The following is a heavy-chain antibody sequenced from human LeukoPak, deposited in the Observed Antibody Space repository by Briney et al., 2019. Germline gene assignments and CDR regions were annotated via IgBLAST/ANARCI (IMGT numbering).Heavy chain of an antibody. Sequence: GGSLRLSCAASGFTFDDYGMSWVRQAPGKGLEWVSGISWNSGSIGYADSVKGRFTISRDNAKNSLFLQMNSLRAEDTALYYCVRDRGGTYMYFQHWGQGTLVTVSS. CDR1: GFTFDDYG. CDR3: VRDRGGTYMYFQH. V-gene: IGHV3-20*04. D-gene: IGHD1-26*01. CDR2: ISWNSGSI. J-gene: IGHJ1*01.